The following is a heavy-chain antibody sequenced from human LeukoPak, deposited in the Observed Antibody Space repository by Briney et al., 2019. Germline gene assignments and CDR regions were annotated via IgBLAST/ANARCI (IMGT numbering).Heavy chain of an antibody. Sequence: GGSLRLSCAASGFTFSSYGMHWVRQAPGKGLEWVAFIRYDGSNKYYAVSVKGRFTISRDNSKNTLYLQMNSLRAEDTAVYYCAKDHLLYSSGLDAFDIWGQGTMVTVSS. J-gene: IGHJ3*02. CDR2: IRYDGSNK. V-gene: IGHV3-30*02. CDR1: GFTFSSYG. CDR3: AKDHLLYSSGLDAFDI. D-gene: IGHD6-19*01.